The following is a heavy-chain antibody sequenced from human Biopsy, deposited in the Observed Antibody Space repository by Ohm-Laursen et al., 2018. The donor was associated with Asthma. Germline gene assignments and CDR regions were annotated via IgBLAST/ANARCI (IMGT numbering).Heavy chain of an antibody. CDR3: ARDGSSVAGTPYGMDV. CDR2: IYYSGST. Sequence: TLSLTCTVSDGSISSGGYYWSWIRQHPGKGLEWIGYIYYSGSTYYNPSLKSRVTISVDTSKNQFSLKLSSVTAADTAVYYCARDGSSVAGTPYGMDVWGQGTTVTVSS. D-gene: IGHD6-19*01. CDR1: DGSISSGGYY. V-gene: IGHV4-31*03. J-gene: IGHJ6*02.